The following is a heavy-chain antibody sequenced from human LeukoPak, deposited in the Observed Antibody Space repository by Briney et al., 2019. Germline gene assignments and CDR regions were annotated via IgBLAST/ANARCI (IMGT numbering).Heavy chain of an antibody. Sequence: GGSLRLSCAASGFSFSSYAMHWVRQAPGKGLEWVAVIWYDGGNKYYADSVKGRFTLSRDNSKNTLYLQMNSLRAEDTALYFCAKKSLWSGPFDYWGQGTLVTVFS. CDR2: IWYDGGNK. CDR3: AKKSLWSGPFDY. J-gene: IGHJ4*02. V-gene: IGHV3-33*06. D-gene: IGHD3-3*01. CDR1: GFSFSSYA.